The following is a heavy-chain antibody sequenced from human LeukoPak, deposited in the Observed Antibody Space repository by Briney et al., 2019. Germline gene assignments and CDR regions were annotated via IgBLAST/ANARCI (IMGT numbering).Heavy chain of an antibody. J-gene: IGHJ4*02. CDR3: ARDGVRKWELPPGDYFDY. V-gene: IGHV3-30*02. D-gene: IGHD1-26*01. CDR2: IRYDGSNK. CDR1: GFTFSSYG. Sequence: GGSLRLSCAASGFTFSSYGMHWVRQAPGKGLEWVAFIRYDGSNKYYADSVKGRFTISRDNSKNTLYLQMNSLRAEDTAVYYCARDGVRKWELPPGDYFDYWGQGTLVTVSS.